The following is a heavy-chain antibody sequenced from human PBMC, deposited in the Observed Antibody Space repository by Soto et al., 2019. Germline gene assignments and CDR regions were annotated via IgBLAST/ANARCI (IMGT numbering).Heavy chain of an antibody. V-gene: IGHV3-48*01. Sequence: EVQLVESGGGLVQPGGSLRLSCAASGFTFDNYNMNWVRQAPGKGLEWVSYISSYSRAIYYADSVKGRFTIYRDNAKNSLYLQMNSLRAEDTAVYYCARDSGSGYDGNDYWGQGTLVTVSS. CDR3: ARDSGSGYDGNDY. CDR2: ISSYSRAI. D-gene: IGHD5-12*01. CDR1: GFTFDNYN. J-gene: IGHJ4*02.